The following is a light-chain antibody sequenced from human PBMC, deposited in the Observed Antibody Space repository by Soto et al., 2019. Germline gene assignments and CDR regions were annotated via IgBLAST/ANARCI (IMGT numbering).Light chain of an antibody. V-gene: IGKV1-39*01. CDR3: QQSYSSPRT. CDR1: QNISTY. Sequence: IQMTQSPSSLSASIVDRVTITCRASQNISTYLNWFQQKPGKAPKLLIYAASSLQSGVPSRFSGSGSGTDFTLTISSLQPEDFATYYCQQSYSSPRTFGQGTKVDI. J-gene: IGKJ1*01. CDR2: AAS.